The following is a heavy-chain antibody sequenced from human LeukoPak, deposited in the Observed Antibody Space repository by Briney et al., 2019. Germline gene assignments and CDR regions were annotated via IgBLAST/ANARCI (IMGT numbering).Heavy chain of an antibody. CDR2: INHSGST. V-gene: IGHV4-34*01. J-gene: IGHJ6*02. CDR1: GGSFSGYY. CDR3: ARRRLTPRGYYYYGMDV. D-gene: IGHD3-3*01. Sequence: PSETLSLTCAVYGGSFSGYYWSWIRQPPGKGLEWIGEINHSGSTNYNPSLKSRVTISVDTSKNQFSLKLSSVTAADTAVYYCARRRLTPRGYYYYGMDVWGQGTTVTVSS.